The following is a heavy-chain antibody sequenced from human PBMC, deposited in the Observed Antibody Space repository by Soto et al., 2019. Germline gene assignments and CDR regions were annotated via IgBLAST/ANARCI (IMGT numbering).Heavy chain of an antibody. CDR1: GYTFSNFW. J-gene: IGHJ4*02. V-gene: IGHV5-51*01. Sequence: GESLKISCQCSGYTFSNFWIAWVRQLPGKGLEWMGIIYPGDYETRYSPSFHGKVTVSADRSIGTAYLQWSSLEASDSAFYFCARSPRSSPYFDYWGQGALVTVSS. CDR2: IYPGDYET. D-gene: IGHD6-13*01. CDR3: ARSPRSSPYFDY.